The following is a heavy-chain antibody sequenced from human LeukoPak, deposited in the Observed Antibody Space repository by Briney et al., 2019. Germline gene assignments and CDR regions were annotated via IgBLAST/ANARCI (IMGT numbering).Heavy chain of an antibody. D-gene: IGHD2-2*02. CDR2: INPYSGET. V-gene: IGHV1-2*02. Sequence: ASVRITCETSAFTFFTDSYMHWVRQAPGQGLEWMGWINPYSGETNYSQKFQGRVTMTRDKSISALYLQLRWLKSDDTATYYFAIVIPAPSVCGERTTVTVSS. CDR1: AFTFFTDSY. J-gene: IGHJ6*04. CDR3: AIVIPAPSV.